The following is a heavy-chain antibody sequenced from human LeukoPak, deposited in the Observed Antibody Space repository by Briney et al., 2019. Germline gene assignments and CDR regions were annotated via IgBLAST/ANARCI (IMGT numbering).Heavy chain of an antibody. J-gene: IGHJ4*02. D-gene: IGHD2-8*02. CDR3: AKDGSWSCTD. CDR2: IKEDGSKK. Sequence: GGSLRLSCSASGFTFSDYWMSWVRQAPGKGLEWVANIKEDGSKKHHVDSVKGRFTISRDNSKRKLHLQMSSLRADDTAVYYCAKDGSWSCTDWGQGALVTVSS. V-gene: IGHV3-7*01. CDR1: GFTFSDYW.